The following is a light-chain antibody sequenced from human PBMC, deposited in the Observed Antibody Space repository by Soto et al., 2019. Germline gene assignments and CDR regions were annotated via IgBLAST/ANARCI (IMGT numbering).Light chain of an antibody. CDR1: QSVLYSSNNKNH. V-gene: IGKV4-1*01. J-gene: IGKJ1*01. Sequence: DIVMTQSPDSLAVSLGERATINCKSSQSVLYSSNNKNHLAWYQQKPGQPPKLVIYWASTRESGVPDRFSGSGSGTDFTLTISSLQAEDVAVYYCQQYNSYSWTFGQGTKVEIK. CDR2: WAS. CDR3: QQYNSYSWT.